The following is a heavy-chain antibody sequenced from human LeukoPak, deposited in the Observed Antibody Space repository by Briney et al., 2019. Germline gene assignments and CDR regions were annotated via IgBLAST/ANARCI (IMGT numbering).Heavy chain of an antibody. CDR2: IKQDGSEK. Sequence: PGGSLRLSCAASGFTFSSYWMSWVRQAPGKGLEWVANIKQDGSEKYYVDSVKGRFTISRDNAKNSLYLQMNSLRAEDTAVYYCARDGELKAPYYYYGMDVWSQGTTVTVSS. J-gene: IGHJ6*02. CDR3: ARDGELKAPYYYYGMDV. CDR1: GFTFSSYW. V-gene: IGHV3-7*03. D-gene: IGHD1-26*01.